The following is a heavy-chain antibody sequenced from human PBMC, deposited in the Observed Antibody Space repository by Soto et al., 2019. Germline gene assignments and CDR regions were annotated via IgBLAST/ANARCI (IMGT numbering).Heavy chain of an antibody. J-gene: IGHJ4*02. CDR2: ISAYNGNT. D-gene: IGHD3-3*01. CDR1: GYTFTSYG. CDR3: ARGRFLEWLLLGPFDY. Sequence: GASVKVSCKASGYTFTSYGISWVRQAPGQGLEWMGWISAYNGNTNYAQKLQGRVTMTTDTSTSTAYMELRSLRSDDTAVYYCARGRFLEWLLLGPFDYWGQGTLVTVSS. V-gene: IGHV1-18*01.